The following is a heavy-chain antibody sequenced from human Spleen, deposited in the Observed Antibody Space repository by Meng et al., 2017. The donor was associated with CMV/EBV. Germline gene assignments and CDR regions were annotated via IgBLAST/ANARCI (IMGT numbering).Heavy chain of an antibody. CDR3: ARDLHMSAFDI. CDR2: INPIGGST. D-gene: IGHD2-21*01. Sequence: ASVKVSCKASGYTLTSYYIHWVRQATGQGLELIGIINPIGGSTSYAQKSQGRVTMTSDTSTSTVYMELSSLRSEDTAVYYCARDLHMSAFDIWGQGTMVTVSS. V-gene: IGHV1-46*01. CDR1: GYTLTSYY. J-gene: IGHJ3*02.